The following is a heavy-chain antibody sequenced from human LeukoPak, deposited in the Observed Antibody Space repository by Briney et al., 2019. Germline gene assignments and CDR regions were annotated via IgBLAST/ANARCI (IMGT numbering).Heavy chain of an antibody. J-gene: IGHJ5*02. Sequence: GGSLRLSCAASGFTLSEYGIHWVRQAPGKGLEWVAVLSYDGSDRYYADSVNGRFTISRDISSDTVSPQMNSLRVEDTALYFCARDQINMMVLVHDSGLDLWGQGTLVTVSS. V-gene: IGHV3-30*01. CDR1: GFTLSEYG. CDR2: LSYDGSDR. CDR3: ARDQINMMVLVHDSGLDL. D-gene: IGHD3-22*01.